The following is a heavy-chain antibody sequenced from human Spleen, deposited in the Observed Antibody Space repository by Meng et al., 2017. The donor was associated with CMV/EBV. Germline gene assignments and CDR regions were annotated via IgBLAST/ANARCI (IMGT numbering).Heavy chain of an antibody. D-gene: IGHD3-10*01. V-gene: IGHV1-18*01. CDR3: ARDRSIFGELLGY. CDR1: GYSFTTYG. CDR2: ISPDNGNT. J-gene: IGHJ4*02. Sequence: ASVKVSCKASGYSFTTYGINWVRQAPGQGLEWMGWISPDNGNTFYAQKFQGRVTVTTDTSTGTAYMELRSLRSDDTAVYYCARDRSIFGELLGYWGQGTLVTVSS.